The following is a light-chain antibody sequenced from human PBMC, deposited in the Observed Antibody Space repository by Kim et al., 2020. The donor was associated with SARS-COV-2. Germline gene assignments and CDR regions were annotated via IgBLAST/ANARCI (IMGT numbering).Light chain of an antibody. J-gene: IGKJ5*01. V-gene: IGKV3-11*01. CDR2: DAS. CDR1: QSVSSY. CDR3: QQRSNWPIT. Sequence: EIVLTQSPATLSLSPGERATLSCRASQSVSSYLAWYQQKPGQAPRLLIYDASSRATGIPARFSGSGSGTDFILTINSLEPEDFAVYYCQQRSNWPITFGQGTRLEIK.